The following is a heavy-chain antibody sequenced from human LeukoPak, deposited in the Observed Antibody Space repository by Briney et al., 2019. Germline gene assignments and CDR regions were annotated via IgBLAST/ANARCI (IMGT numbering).Heavy chain of an antibody. CDR2: INPNNGAT. J-gene: IGHJ4*02. D-gene: IGHD1-26*01. CDR3: TRESGSYHGNDY. Sequence: ASVKVSCKASGYTFTGYYMHWVRRAPGQGLEWMGRINPNNGATNYAQKLQGRVTIIGDTSISTAYMELSSLRSDDTAVYYCTRESGSYHGNDYWGQGTLVTVSS. V-gene: IGHV1-2*06. CDR1: GYTFTGYY.